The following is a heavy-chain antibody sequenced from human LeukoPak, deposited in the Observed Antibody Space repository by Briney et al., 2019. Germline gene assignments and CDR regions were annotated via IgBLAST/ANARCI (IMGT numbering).Heavy chain of an antibody. Sequence: SETLSLTCTVSGGSFSGYYWSWIRQPPGKGLEWIGEINHSGSTNYNPSLKSRVTISVDTSKNQFSLKLSSVTAADTAVYYCARFSIGNWFDPWGQGTLVTVSS. J-gene: IGHJ5*02. CDR3: ARFSIGNWFDP. D-gene: IGHD3-22*01. CDR1: GGSFSGYY. V-gene: IGHV4-34*01. CDR2: INHSGST.